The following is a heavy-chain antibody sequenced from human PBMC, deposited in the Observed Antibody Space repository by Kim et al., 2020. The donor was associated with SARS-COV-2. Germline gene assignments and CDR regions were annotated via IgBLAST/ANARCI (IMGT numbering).Heavy chain of an antibody. D-gene: IGHD6-19*01. Sequence: YALSVKGRITTNPDTSKNQLSPQLNSVTPEDTAVYYCARDRQRAGTGVDYWGQGTLVTVSS. CDR3: ARDRQRAGTGVDY. V-gene: IGHV6-1*01. J-gene: IGHJ4*02.